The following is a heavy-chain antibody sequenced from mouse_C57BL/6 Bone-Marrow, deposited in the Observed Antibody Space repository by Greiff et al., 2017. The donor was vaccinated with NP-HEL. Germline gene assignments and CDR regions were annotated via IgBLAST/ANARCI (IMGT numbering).Heavy chain of an antibody. CDR1: GYTFTSYW. D-gene: IGHD2-3*01. Sequence: VQLQQSGAELVKPGASVKLSCKASGYTFTSYWMHWVKQRPGQGLGWIGMIHPNSGSTNYNEKFKSKATLTVDKSSSTAYMQLSSLTSEDSAVYYCAPGDDGYPYAMDYWGQGTSVTVSS. V-gene: IGHV1-64*01. CDR2: IHPNSGST. CDR3: APGDDGYPYAMDY. J-gene: IGHJ4*01.